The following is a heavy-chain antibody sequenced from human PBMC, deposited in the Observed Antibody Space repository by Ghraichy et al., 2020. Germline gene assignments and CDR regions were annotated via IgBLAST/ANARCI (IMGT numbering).Heavy chain of an antibody. Sequence: SGPTLVKPTQTLTLTCTFSGFSLSTSGMCVSWIRQPPGKALEWLARIDWDDDKYYSTSLKTRLTISKDTSKNQVVLTMTNMDPVDTATYYCARLYCSGGSCSLNNWGQGTLVTVSS. CDR3: ARLYCSGGSCSLNN. CDR1: GFSLSTSGMC. CDR2: IDWDDDK. V-gene: IGHV2-70*11. J-gene: IGHJ4*02. D-gene: IGHD2-15*01.